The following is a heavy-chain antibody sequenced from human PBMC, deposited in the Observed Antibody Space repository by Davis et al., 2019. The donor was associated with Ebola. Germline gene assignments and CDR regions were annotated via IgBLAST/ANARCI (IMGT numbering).Heavy chain of an antibody. Sequence: ASVKVSCKASGYTFTGYYMHWVRQAPGQRLEWMGWINAGNGNTKYSQKFQGRVTITRDTSASTAYMELSSLRSEDTAVYYCARAPALLGVYCSGGSCYFQHWGQGTLVTVSS. D-gene: IGHD2-15*01. CDR3: ARAPALLGVYCSGGSCYFQH. V-gene: IGHV1-3*01. CDR1: GYTFTGYY. CDR2: INAGNGNT. J-gene: IGHJ1*01.